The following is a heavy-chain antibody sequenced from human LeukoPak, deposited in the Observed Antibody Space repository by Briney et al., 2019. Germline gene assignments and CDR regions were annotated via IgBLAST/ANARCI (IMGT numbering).Heavy chain of an antibody. CDR3: AREGPRGNSQFDY. D-gene: IGHD2/OR15-2a*01. J-gene: IGHJ4*02. CDR1: GFTFSGRW. V-gene: IGHV3-33*07. CDR2: IWYDGSNK. Sequence: GGSLRLSCAASGFTFSGRWVSWLRQAPGKGLEWVALIWYDGSNKYYTDSVKGRLTISRDNSKNTLYLQMNSLRAEDTAIYYCAREGPRGNSQFDYWGQGTLVTVSS.